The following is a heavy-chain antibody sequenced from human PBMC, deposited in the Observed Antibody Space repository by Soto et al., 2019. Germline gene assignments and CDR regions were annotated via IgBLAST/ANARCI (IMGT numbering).Heavy chain of an antibody. J-gene: IGHJ6*02. CDR2: IKSKNDGGTT. Sequence: GGSLRLSCAASGFTFSKAWMNWLRQAPGKWLEWVGHIKSKNDGGTTDYAAPVKGRFTISRDDSKNTLYLQISTLKTEDTAVYYCTTGAYCSSTGCYTAYYYFGLDVWGLGXTVTVSS. CDR1: GFTFSKAW. CDR3: TTGAYCSSTGCYTAYYYFGLDV. V-gene: IGHV3-15*01. D-gene: IGHD2-2*02.